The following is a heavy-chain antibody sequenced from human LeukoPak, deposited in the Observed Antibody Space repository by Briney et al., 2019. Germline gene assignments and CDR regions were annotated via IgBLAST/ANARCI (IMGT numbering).Heavy chain of an antibody. CDR3: ALWGGGGFDF. D-gene: IGHD3-16*01. Sequence: PGGSLRLSCAASGFIFSSYAMSWVRQAPGKGLEWVANIKQDGRETDYVDSVKGRFTVSRDNAKNSLYLQMNSLRAEETAVYRCALWGGGGFDFWGQGTMVTVSS. CDR1: GFIFSSYA. J-gene: IGHJ3*01. V-gene: IGHV3-7*05. CDR2: IKQDGRET.